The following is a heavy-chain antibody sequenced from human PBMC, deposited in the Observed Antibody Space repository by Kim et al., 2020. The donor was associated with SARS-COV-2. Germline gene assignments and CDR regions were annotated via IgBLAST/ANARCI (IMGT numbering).Heavy chain of an antibody. D-gene: IGHD3-10*01. Sequence: DSVKVSCKASGYTFTSYAMHWLRQAPGQRLEWMGWINAGNGYTKYSQKFQGRLTITRDTSASTAYMELSSLTSEDTAVYYCAKDWEVRGITPDYWGQGTPVTVSS. J-gene: IGHJ4*02. CDR3: AKDWEVRGITPDY. CDR2: INAGNGYT. CDR1: GYTFTSYA. V-gene: IGHV1-3*01.